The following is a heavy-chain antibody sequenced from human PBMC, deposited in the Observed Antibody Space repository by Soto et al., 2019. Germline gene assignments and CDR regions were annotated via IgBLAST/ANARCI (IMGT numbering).Heavy chain of an antibody. CDR3: ARQWLDSYYFDS. D-gene: IGHD6-19*01. J-gene: IGHJ4*02. CDR1: GFTFSSYA. V-gene: IGHV3-64*01. Sequence: EVQLVESGGGLVQPGGSLRLSCAASGFTFSSYAMHWVRQAPGKGLEYVSAISSNGGSTYYANSVKGRFTISRDNSKNTLYLQMGSMRAEDMAVYYCARQWLDSYYFDSCGQGPLVTVSS. CDR2: ISSNGGST.